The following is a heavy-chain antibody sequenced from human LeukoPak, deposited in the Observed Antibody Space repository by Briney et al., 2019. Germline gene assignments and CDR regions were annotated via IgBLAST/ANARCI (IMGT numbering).Heavy chain of an antibody. D-gene: IGHD6-19*01. Sequence: PGRSLRLSCAASGFTFNSYVMHWVRQAPGEGLEWVAAMPYDGGKIYYTQSVEGRFTISRGNSKNTLYLQMDSLRAEDTAVYFCARDQRYSNGWYGVFDLWGQGTQVAVSS. CDR3: ARDQRYSNGWYGVFDL. V-gene: IGHV3-30*10. J-gene: IGHJ5*02. CDR1: GFTFNSYV. CDR2: MPYDGGKI.